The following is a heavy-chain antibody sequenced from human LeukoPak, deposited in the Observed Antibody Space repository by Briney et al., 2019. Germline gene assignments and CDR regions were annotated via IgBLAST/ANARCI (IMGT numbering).Heavy chain of an antibody. CDR3: ARVSLVRGAPDYYFDY. CDR2: IYYSGST. CDR1: GGSISSSSYY. Sequence: SETLSLTCTVSGGSISSSSYYWGWIRQPPGKGLEWIGSIYYSGSTYDNPSLKSRVTISVDTSKNQFSLKLSSVTAADTAVHYCARVSLVRGAPDYYFDYWGQGTLVTVSS. D-gene: IGHD3-10*01. V-gene: IGHV4-39*07. J-gene: IGHJ4*02.